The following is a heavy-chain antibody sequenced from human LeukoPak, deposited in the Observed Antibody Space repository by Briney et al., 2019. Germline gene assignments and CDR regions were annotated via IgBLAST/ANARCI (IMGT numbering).Heavy chain of an antibody. CDR3: ARARGDYYDYNYYYAMDV. Sequence: SETLSPTCAVYGGSLNDYNWSWIRQSPGKGLEWIGEVTHSGNTKCNPSLKSRVSISIDMSRYHLSLKLTSVTAADTAVYYCARARGDYYDYNYYYAMDVWGQGTTVTVSS. V-gene: IGHV4-34*01. D-gene: IGHD3-3*01. CDR1: GGSLNDYN. J-gene: IGHJ6*02. CDR2: VTHSGNT.